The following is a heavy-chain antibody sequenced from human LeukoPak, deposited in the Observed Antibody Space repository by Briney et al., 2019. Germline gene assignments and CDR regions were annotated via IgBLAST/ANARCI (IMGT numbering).Heavy chain of an antibody. CDR1: GYTFTSYD. CDR3: ARGHFWSGYYARAYYYMDV. V-gene: IGHV1-8*01. CDR2: MNPNSGNT. J-gene: IGHJ6*03. Sequence: GASVKVSCKASGYTFTSYDINWVRQATGQGLEWMGWMNPNSGNTGYAQKFQGRVTMTRNTSISTAYMELSSLRSEDTAVYYCARGHFWSGYYARAYYYMDVWGKGTTVTVSS. D-gene: IGHD3-3*02.